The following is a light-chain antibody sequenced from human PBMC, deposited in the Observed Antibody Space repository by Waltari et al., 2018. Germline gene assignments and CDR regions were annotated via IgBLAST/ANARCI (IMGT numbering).Light chain of an antibody. Sequence: QSVLTQPPSASGTPGQRVTISCSASSSNIGSNTVNWSQQPPGTAPKLLIYSNIQRPSGVPDRFSGSKSGTSASLAISGLQSEDEADYYCAAWDDSLNGSNWVFGGGTKLTVL. CDR3: AAWDDSLNGSNWV. CDR2: SNI. V-gene: IGLV1-44*01. CDR1: SSNIGSNT. J-gene: IGLJ3*02.